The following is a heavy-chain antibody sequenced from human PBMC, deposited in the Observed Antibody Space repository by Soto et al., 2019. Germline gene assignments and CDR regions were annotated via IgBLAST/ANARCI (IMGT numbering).Heavy chain of an antibody. CDR1: GYTFTSYY. Sequence: ASVKVSCKASGYTFTSYYMHWVRQAPGQGLEWMGIINPSGGSTSYAQKFQGRVTMTRDTSTSTVYMELSSLRSEDTAVYYCATRRGYCSSTSCYTLDYWGQGALVTVSS. D-gene: IGHD2-2*02. J-gene: IGHJ4*02. CDR3: ATRRGYCSSTSCYTLDY. CDR2: INPSGGST. V-gene: IGHV1-46*01.